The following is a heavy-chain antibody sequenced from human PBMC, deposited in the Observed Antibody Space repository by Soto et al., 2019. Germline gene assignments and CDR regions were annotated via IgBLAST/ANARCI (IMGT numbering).Heavy chain of an antibody. CDR3: ATRFGSGWSRYNWFGP. V-gene: IGHV3-23*01. Sequence: EVQLLESGGKSIQPGGSLRLSCAASGFTFSSFAMNWVRQAPGRGLEWVSIITGGGGVSYYSDSVRGGFTISRDNSKNTLYLRMDGLRDDDTATYYCATRFGSGWSRYNWFGPWGQGTQVTVSS. CDR2: ITGGGGVS. J-gene: IGHJ5*02. CDR1: GFTFSSFA. D-gene: IGHD6-19*01.